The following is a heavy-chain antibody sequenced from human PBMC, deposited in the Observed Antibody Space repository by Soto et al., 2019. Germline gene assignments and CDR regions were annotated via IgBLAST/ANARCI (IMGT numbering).Heavy chain of an antibody. Sequence: QLQLQESGSGLVKPSQTLSLTCAVSGGSISSGGYSWSWIRQPPGKGLEWIGYIYHSGSTYYNPSLKMRVTISVDRSKNQFSLKLSSVTAADTAVYYCAGTHCSGGSCYSGEYFQHWGQGTLVTVSS. CDR1: GGSISSGGYS. D-gene: IGHD2-15*01. CDR2: IYHSGST. V-gene: IGHV4-30-2*01. CDR3: AGTHCSGGSCYSGEYFQH. J-gene: IGHJ1*01.